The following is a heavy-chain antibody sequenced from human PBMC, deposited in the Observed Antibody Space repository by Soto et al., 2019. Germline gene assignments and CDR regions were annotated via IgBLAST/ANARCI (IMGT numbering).Heavy chain of an antibody. CDR1: GGTFSSFA. J-gene: IGHJ6*02. CDR2: VIPIFGTA. D-gene: IGHD3-3*01. CDR3: ARDRLRFLKWFGDYYYLIDV. Sequence: SVKVSCKASGGTFSSFAISWVRQAPGQGLEWRGGVIPIFGTANSAQKFQGRVTTTADESPSPAHMELSSRRSEDTAVYYCARDRLRFLKWFGDYYYLIDVGGHGTTVTVSS. V-gene: IGHV1-69*13.